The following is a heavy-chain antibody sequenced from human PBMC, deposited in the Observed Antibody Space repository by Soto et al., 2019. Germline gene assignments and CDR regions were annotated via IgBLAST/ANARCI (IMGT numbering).Heavy chain of an antibody. J-gene: IGHJ4*02. CDR1: GFTFSNYI. D-gene: IGHD3-10*01. CDR2: ILHDGNNK. V-gene: IGHV3-30-3*01. CDR3: ARDDERGSYCDFGY. Sequence: QVQLVESGGGVVQPGRSLRLSCAASGFTFSNYIMHWVRQAPGKGLEWVAIILHDGNNKYYADSVKGRFPISRDNYKNTLYLQMNSLRTEDTAIYYCARDDERGSYCDFGYWGQGTLATVSS.